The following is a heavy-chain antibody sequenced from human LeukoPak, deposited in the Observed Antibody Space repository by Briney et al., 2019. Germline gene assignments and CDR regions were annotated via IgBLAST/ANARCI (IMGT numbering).Heavy chain of an antibody. V-gene: IGHV3-30*18. CDR2: ISYDGSNK. CDR3: AKGPVGSNSLDY. D-gene: IGHD2-15*01. CDR1: GFTFSSYG. Sequence: PGGSLRLSCAASGFTFSSYGMHWVRQAPGKGLEWVAVISYDGSNKYYADSVKGRFTISRDNSKNTLYLQMNSLRAEDTAVYYCAKGPVGSNSLDYWGQGTLVTVSS. J-gene: IGHJ4*02.